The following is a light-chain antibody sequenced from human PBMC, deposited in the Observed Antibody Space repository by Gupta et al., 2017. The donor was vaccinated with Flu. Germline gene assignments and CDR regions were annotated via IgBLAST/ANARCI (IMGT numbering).Light chain of an antibody. CDR3: QTWDGSTVV. CDR2: QDT. V-gene: IGLV3-1*01. J-gene: IGLJ2*01. Sequence: SYELIQPPSVSVSPGQTASITCSGDNLWNKHTCWFQQKPGQSPVLVIFQDTKRPSGIPERFSGSNSGNTATLTISGTQAMDEADYYCQTWDGSTVVFGGGTKLTVL. CDR1: NLWNKH.